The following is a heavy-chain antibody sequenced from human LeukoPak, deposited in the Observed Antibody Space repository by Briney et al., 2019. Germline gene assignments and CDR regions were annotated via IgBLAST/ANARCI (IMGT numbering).Heavy chain of an antibody. Sequence: SETLSLTCSVSGGSIRSHYWNWIRQPPGKGLEWIGYIYYSGSTSYNPSLKSRVTISIDTSKNQFSLKLSSVTAADTAVYYCGRDALVGYFSYYYMDVGGKGTTVTVAS. J-gene: IGHJ6*03. V-gene: IGHV4-59*11. CDR3: GRDALVGYFSYYYMDV. D-gene: IGHD2-15*01. CDR2: IYYSGST. CDR1: GGSIRSHY.